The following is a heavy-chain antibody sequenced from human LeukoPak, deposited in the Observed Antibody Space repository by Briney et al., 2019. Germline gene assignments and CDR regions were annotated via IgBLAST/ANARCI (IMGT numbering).Heavy chain of an antibody. Sequence: GASVKVSCTASGYTFTGYYMHWVRQAPGQGLEWMGWINPNSGGTNYAQKFQGRVTMTRDTSISTAYMELSRLRSDDTAVYSCAILGDIMITFGGVVFDYWGQGTLVTVSS. V-gene: IGHV1-2*02. CDR2: INPNSGGT. CDR1: GYTFTGYY. CDR3: AILGDIMITFGGVVFDY. D-gene: IGHD3-16*01. J-gene: IGHJ4*02.